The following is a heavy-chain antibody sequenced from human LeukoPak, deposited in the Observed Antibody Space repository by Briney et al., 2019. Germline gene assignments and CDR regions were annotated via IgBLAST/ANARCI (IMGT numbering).Heavy chain of an antibody. CDR3: ARDRLEAVSDDDYFDY. Sequence: GGSLRLSCAASGFTFTSHGMHWVRQAPGKGPEWVALIWYDGSYKYYGDSVKGRFTISRDNSKNTVYLQMNSLRAEDTDVYYCARDRLEAVSDDDYFDYWGQGTLVTVSS. J-gene: IGHJ4*02. CDR2: IWYDGSYK. V-gene: IGHV3-33*01. CDR1: GFTFTSHG. D-gene: IGHD4-17*01.